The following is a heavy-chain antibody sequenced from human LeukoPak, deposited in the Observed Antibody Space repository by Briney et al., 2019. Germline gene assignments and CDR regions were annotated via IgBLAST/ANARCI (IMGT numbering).Heavy chain of an antibody. V-gene: IGHV1-69*01. CDR1: GGTFSSYA. CDR2: IIPIFGTA. D-gene: IGHD2-2*03. CDR3: ARGVDIVVVPAATKPTFYYYSYMDV. J-gene: IGHJ6*03. Sequence: SVKVSCKASGGTFSSYAISWVRQAPGQGLEWIGGIIPIFGTANYAQKFQGRVTITADESTSTAYMELSSLRSEDTAVYYCARGVDIVVVPAATKPTFYYYSYMDVWGKGTTVTVSS.